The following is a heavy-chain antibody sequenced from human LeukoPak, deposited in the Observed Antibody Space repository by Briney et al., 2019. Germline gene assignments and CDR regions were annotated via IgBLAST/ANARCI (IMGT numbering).Heavy chain of an antibody. J-gene: IGHJ4*02. D-gene: IGHD4-23*01. V-gene: IGHV3-23*01. CDR2: ISGSGGST. CDR3: AKESGYGGYFDY. CDR1: GFTFXXXX. Sequence: AGGSLRLSCADXGFTFXXXXMSWVRQAPGXXLXXVSAISGSGGSTYYADSVKGRFTISRDNSKNTLYLQMNSLRAEDTAVYYCAKESGYGGYFDYWGQGTLVTVSS.